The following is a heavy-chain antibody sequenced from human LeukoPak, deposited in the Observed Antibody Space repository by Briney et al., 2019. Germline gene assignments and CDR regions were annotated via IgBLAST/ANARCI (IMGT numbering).Heavy chain of an antibody. V-gene: IGHV1-24*01. Sequence: ASVKVSCKVSGYTLTELSMHWVRQAPGKGLEWMRGFDPEDGETIYAQKFRGRVTMTEDTSTDTAYMELSSLRSEDTAVYYCATRLTVYYGMDVWGQGTTVTVSS. CDR2: FDPEDGET. CDR1: GYTLTELS. D-gene: IGHD4-17*01. J-gene: IGHJ6*02. CDR3: ATRLTVYYGMDV.